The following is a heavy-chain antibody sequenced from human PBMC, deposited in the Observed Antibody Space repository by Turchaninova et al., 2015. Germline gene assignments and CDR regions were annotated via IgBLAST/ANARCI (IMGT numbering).Heavy chain of an antibody. D-gene: IGHD3-22*01. Sequence: EVQLVESGGGLVQPGGSLRLSCAASGFSFNSYSMNWVRQAPGKGLAWVSYISSTSSTIYYAESVKCRFTSSRDNAINSLYLQMNRLRVDDTAVYYCASSSGYYLWGQGTLVTVAS. CDR2: ISSTSSTI. V-gene: IGHV3-48*04. CDR1: GFSFNSYS. J-gene: IGHJ5*02. CDR3: ASSSGYYL.